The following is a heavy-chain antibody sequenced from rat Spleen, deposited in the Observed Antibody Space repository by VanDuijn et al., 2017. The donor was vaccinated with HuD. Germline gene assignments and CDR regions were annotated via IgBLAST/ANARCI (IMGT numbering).Heavy chain of an antibody. CDR1: GFSLSNYG. CDR3: ARSYGGYTSNWFPY. D-gene: IGHD1-11*01. Sequence: QVQLKESGPGLVQPSQTLSLTCTVSGFSLSNYGVLWVRQPPGKGLEWMGLIWGNGNTNYNSALKSRLSISRDTSKSQVYLKMNSLQTEDTATYSCARSYGGYTSNWFPYWGQGTLVTVSS. V-gene: IGHV2-13*01. J-gene: IGHJ3*01. CDR2: IWGNGNT.